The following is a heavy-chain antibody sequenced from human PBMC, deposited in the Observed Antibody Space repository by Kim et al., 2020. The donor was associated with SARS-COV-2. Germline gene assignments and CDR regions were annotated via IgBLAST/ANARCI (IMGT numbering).Heavy chain of an antibody. D-gene: IGHD5-12*01. CDR2: IYHSGST. Sequence: SETLSLTCTVSGYSISSGYYWGWIRQPPGKGLEWIGSIYHSGSTYYNPSLKSRVTISVDTSKNQFSLKLSSVTAADTAVYYCARAPTPPRWLQIGPYFDYWGQGTLVTVSS. CDR3: ARAPTPPRWLQIGPYFDY. V-gene: IGHV4-38-2*02. CDR1: GYSISSGYY. J-gene: IGHJ4*02.